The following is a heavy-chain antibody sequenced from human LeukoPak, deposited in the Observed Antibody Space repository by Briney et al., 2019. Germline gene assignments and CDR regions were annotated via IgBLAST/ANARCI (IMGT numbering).Heavy chain of an antibody. CDR2: INHSGST. Sequence: PSEPLSLTCAVYGGSFSGYYWSWIRQPPGKVLEWIGEINHSGSTNYNPSLKSRVTISVDTSKNQFSLKLSSVTAADTAVFYSERGIRYFVRWGQGTLVTVSS. J-gene: IGHJ4*02. CDR3: ERGIRYFVR. V-gene: IGHV4-34*01. D-gene: IGHD3-9*01. CDR1: GGSFSGYY.